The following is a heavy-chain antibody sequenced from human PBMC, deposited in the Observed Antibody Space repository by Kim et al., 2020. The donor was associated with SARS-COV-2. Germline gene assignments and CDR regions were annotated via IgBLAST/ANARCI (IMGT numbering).Heavy chain of an antibody. Sequence: GGSLRLSCVASGMTFNKAWMNWVRQAPGKGLEWVGRIKSGIDGGATEDPAPGKDRIIISRDETKRTVYMDINRLKNAATADCYCKADSSGCRYWGQG. D-gene: IGHD6-19*01. J-gene: IGHJ4*02. V-gene: IGHV3-15*07. CDR3: KADSSGCRY. CDR2: IKSGIDGGAT. CDR1: GMTFNKAW.